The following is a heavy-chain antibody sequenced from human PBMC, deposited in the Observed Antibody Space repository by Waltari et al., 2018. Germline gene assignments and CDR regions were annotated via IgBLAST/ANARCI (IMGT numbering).Heavy chain of an antibody. Sequence: EVRLGQFGAEEERPGASLKISCKASGYNLLAYGMGGVRQRPGKGPEWMGNICHGGAEITVSPAVQGQGTRAADHSIRTDYFQWSSLKASETAKYYCATVKAVAGMEYYFAYWGQGPLVTVSS. CDR2: ICHGGAEI. J-gene: IGHJ4*02. V-gene: IGHV5-51*01. D-gene: IGHD6-19*01. CDR3: ATVKAVAGMEYYFAY. CDR1: GYNLLAYG.